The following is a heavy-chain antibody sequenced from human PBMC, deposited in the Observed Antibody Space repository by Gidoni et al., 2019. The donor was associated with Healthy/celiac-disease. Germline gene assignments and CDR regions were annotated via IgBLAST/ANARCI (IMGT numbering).Heavy chain of an antibody. D-gene: IGHD3-9*01. CDR2: INHSGSN. CDR1: GGSFSGYY. CDR3: ARDLRYFDWLSPSAYYYYMDV. J-gene: IGHJ6*03. V-gene: IGHV4-34*01. Sequence: QVQLQQWGAGLLKPSETLSLTCAVYGGSFSGYYGSWIRQPPGKGLEWIGEINHSGSNNYNPSLKSRVTISVDTSKNQFSLKLSSVTAADTAVYYCARDLRYFDWLSPSAYYYYMDVWGKGTTVTVSS.